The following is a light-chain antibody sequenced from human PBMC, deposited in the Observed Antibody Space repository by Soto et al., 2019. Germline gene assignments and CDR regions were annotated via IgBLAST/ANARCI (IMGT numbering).Light chain of an antibody. CDR1: ESISDW. J-gene: IGKJ2*01. CDR3: RQYKTYSANA. CDR2: DAS. Sequence: DIQMTQSPSTLSASVGDRVTITCRASESISDWLAWYQQQPGKAPKLLMHDASTLESGVSSRFSGSGAGTEFTLTIISLQPDDVVAYYCRQYKTYSANAFGQGTMLEVK. V-gene: IGKV1-5*01.